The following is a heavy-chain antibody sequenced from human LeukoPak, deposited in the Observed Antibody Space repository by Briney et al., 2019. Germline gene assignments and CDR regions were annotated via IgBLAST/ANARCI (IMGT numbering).Heavy chain of an antibody. CDR3: ARKDYDFWSGYSL. CDR2: MNPNSGNT. CDR1: GYTFTSYD. D-gene: IGHD3-3*01. J-gene: IGHJ4*02. Sequence: ASVKLSCKASGYTFTSYDINWVRQATGQGLEWMGWMNPNSGNTGYAQKFQGRVTMTRNTSISTAYMELSSLRSEDTAVYYCARKDYDFWSGYSLWGQGTLVTVSS. V-gene: IGHV1-8*01.